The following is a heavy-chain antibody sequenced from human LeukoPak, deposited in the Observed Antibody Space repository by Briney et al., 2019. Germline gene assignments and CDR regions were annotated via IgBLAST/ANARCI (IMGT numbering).Heavy chain of an antibody. CDR2: INYRGST. J-gene: IGHJ4*02. Sequence: SETLSLTCAAYGGSFRGNYWSWVRQPPGKGLEWIGEINYRGSTNYNPSLKSRVTISVDTSKNQFSLKVNSVTAADTAVYYCARVPESVGINYFDSWGQGTLVTVSS. V-gene: IGHV4-34*01. CDR1: GGSFRGNY. D-gene: IGHD1-26*01. CDR3: ARVPESVGINYFDS.